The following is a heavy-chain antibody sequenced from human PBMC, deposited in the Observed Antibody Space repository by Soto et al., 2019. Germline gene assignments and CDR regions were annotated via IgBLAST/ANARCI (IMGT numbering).Heavy chain of an antibody. CDR3: AHSRWELLQSADYYYYGMDV. J-gene: IGHJ6*02. V-gene: IGHV2-5*01. D-gene: IGHD1-26*01. Sequence: QITLKESGPTLVKPTQTLTLTCTFSGFSLSTSGVGVGWIRQPPGKALEWLALIYWNDDKRYSPSLKSRLTITKDTSKNQVVLTMTNMDPVDTATYYCAHSRWELLQSADYYYYGMDVWGQGTTVTVSS. CDR1: GFSLSTSGVG. CDR2: IYWNDDK.